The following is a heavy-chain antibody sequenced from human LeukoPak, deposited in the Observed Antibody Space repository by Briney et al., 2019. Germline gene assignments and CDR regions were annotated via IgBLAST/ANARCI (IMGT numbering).Heavy chain of an antibody. V-gene: IGHV4-34*01. CDR2: INHSGST. J-gene: IGHJ3*02. CDR3: ARQGYHDYVWGSYEIDI. Sequence: SESLSLTCGVYGGSFSDYYWSWIRQSPGKGLEWIGEINHSGSTNYNPSLKSRVTISIDTSKNQFSLKLSSVTAADTAVYYCARQGYHDYVWGSYEIDIWGQGTMVTVSS. D-gene: IGHD3-16*01. CDR1: GGSFSDYY.